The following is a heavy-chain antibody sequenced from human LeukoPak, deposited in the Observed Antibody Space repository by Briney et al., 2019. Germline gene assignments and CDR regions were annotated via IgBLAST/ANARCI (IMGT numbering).Heavy chain of an antibody. Sequence: GGSLRLSCAASGFTFSNYWMSWVRQAPGKGLEWVAHINQDGSEEHYMDSVKARFIISRDNAKNSLSLQMDSLRAEDTAVYYCAKDRDKWLRVLYFDFWGQGTLVTVSS. V-gene: IGHV3-7*03. D-gene: IGHD5-12*01. CDR3: AKDRDKWLRVLYFDF. CDR2: INQDGSEE. J-gene: IGHJ4*02. CDR1: GFTFSNYW.